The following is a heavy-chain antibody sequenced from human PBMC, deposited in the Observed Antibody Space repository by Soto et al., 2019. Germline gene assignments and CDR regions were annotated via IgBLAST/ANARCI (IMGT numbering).Heavy chain of an antibody. CDR2: IYYSGST. CDR3: ASLQGYYDSSGYSTPPDY. J-gene: IGHJ4*02. V-gene: IGHV4-39*01. D-gene: IGHD3-22*01. Sequence: PSETLSLTCTVSGGSISSSSYYWGWIRQPPGKGLEWIGSIYYSGSTYYNPSLKSRVTISVDTSKNQFSLKLSSVTAADTAVYYCASLQGYYDSSGYSTPPDYWGQGTLVTSPQ. CDR1: GGSISSSSYY.